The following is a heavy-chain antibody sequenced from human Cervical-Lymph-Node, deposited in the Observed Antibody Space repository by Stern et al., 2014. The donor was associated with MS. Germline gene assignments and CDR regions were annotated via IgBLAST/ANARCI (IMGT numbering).Heavy chain of an antibody. CDR3: ARGRYDYVWGSYHQPMDV. Sequence: QVQLVQSGAEVKKPGASVKVSCKASGYTFTSYGISWVRQAPGQGLEWMGWISAYNGNTNYAQKLQGRVTMTTDTSKSTAYMELRSLRSDDTAVYYCARGRYDYVWGSYHQPMDVWGQGTTVTVSS. D-gene: IGHD3-16*02. V-gene: IGHV1-18*01. CDR1: GYTFTSYG. CDR2: ISAYNGNT. J-gene: IGHJ6*02.